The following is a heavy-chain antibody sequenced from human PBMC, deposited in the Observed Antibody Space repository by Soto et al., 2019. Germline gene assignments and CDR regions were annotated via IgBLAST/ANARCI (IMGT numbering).Heavy chain of an antibody. Sequence: GGSLRLSCAASGFTFSSYWMHWVRQAPGKGLVWVSRINSDGSSTSYADSVKGRFTISRDNAKNTLYLQMNSLRAEDTAVYYCAREELGEFCFDYWGQGTLVTVSS. J-gene: IGHJ4*02. CDR2: INSDGSST. V-gene: IGHV3-74*01. CDR3: AREELGEFCFDY. D-gene: IGHD3-10*01. CDR1: GFTFSSYW.